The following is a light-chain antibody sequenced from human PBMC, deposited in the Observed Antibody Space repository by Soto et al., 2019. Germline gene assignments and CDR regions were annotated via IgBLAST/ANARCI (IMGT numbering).Light chain of an antibody. CDR1: QYINTR. CDR3: HQRQSWPRT. CDR2: LTS. J-gene: IGKJ1*01. Sequence: EIVLTQSPATLSSFPGDRVTLSCRASQYINTRLAWYQHRPGQAPRLLLYLTSIRAAGIPARFSASGSGTDFTLTISDVQPEDFALYYCHQRQSWPRTFGQGTKVDIK. V-gene: IGKV3-11*01.